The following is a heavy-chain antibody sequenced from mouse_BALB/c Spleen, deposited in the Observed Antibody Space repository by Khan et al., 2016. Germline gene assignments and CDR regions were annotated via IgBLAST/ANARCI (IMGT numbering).Heavy chain of an antibody. J-gene: IGHJ2*01. Sequence: EVQLQESGPRLVQPAQTLSLTCSVTGDSITSGYWNWIRKFPGNKLEYMGYINYSGSTYYNPSLKSRISITRDTSKNQYYLQLNSVTSEDTATYYCVSYLLNYFDYWGQGTTLTVSS. CDR1: GDSITSGY. V-gene: IGHV3-8*02. CDR3: VSYLLNYFDY. CDR2: INYSGST. D-gene: IGHD2-1*01.